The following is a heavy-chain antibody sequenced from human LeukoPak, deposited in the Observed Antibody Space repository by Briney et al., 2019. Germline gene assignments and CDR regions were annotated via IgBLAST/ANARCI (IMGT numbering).Heavy chain of an antibody. CDR3: ARDGHTYGSGSS. V-gene: IGHV4-31*03. CDR1: GGSISSGGYC. Sequence: SQTLSLTCTVSGGSISSGGYCWSWNRQHPGKGLEWIGYIYYSGSTYYNPSLKSRVTISVDTSKNQFSLKLSSVTAADTAVYYCARDGHTYGSGSSWGQGTLVTVSS. J-gene: IGHJ5*02. CDR2: IYYSGST. D-gene: IGHD3-10*01.